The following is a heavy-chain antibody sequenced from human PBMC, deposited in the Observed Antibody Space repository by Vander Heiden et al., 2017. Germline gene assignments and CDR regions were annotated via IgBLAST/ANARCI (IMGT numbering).Heavy chain of an antibody. CDR2: ISGSGGST. CDR3: AKEGYDSSGYSNFDY. D-gene: IGHD3-22*01. CDR1: GFTLSSHA. V-gene: IGHV3-23*01. Sequence: EVQLLEPGGGLVQPGGSLRLSCAPSGFTLSSHAMTWVRQAPGTGLEWVSAISGSGGSTYYADAVKGRFTISRDNSKNTLYLQMNSLRAEDTAVYYCAKEGYDSSGYSNFDYWGQGTLVTVSS. J-gene: IGHJ4*02.